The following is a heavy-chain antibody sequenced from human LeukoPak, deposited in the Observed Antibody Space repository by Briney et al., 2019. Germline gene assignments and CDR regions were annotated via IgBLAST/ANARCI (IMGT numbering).Heavy chain of an antibody. J-gene: IGHJ5*02. V-gene: IGHV1-69*13. Sequence: SVKVSCKASGGTFSSYAISWVRQAPGQGLEWMGGIIPIFGTANYAQKFQGRVTITADESTSTAYMELSSLRSEDTAVYYCASHADYDFWSGYYSYNWFDPWGQGTLVTVSS. CDR2: IIPIFGTA. D-gene: IGHD3-3*01. CDR3: ASHADYDFWSGYYSYNWFDP. CDR1: GGTFSSYA.